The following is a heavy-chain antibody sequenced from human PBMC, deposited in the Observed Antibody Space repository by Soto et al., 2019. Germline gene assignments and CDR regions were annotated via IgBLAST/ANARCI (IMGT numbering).Heavy chain of an antibody. CDR1: GFTFSSYA. V-gene: IGHV3-23*01. CDR2: ISGSGGST. CDR3: VLGRWDDENDY. D-gene: IGHD1-26*01. Sequence: QTGGSLRLSCAASGFTFSSYAMSWVRQAPGKGLEWVSAISGSGGSTYYADSVKGRFTISRDNSKNTLYLQMNSLRAEDTAVYYCVLGRWDDENDYWGQGTLVTVSS. J-gene: IGHJ4*02.